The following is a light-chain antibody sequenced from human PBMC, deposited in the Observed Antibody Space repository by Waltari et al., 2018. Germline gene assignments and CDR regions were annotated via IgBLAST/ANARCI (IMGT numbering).Light chain of an antibody. CDR1: QSITSY. V-gene: IGKV1-9*01. CDR2: AAS. Sequence: DIQLTQSSSFLSASVGDRVSITCRASQSITSYLAWYQQKPGKAPKLLIFAASTLQSGVPSRFRGSGSGTEFTLTINSLQPEDFATYYCQQLNSYPPTFGPGTKVDIK. J-gene: IGKJ3*01. CDR3: QQLNSYPPT.